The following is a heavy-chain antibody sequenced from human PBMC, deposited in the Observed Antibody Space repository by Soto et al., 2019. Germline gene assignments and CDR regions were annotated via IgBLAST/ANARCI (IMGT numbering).Heavy chain of an antibody. V-gene: IGHV1-18*01. Sequence: ASVKVSCKVSGYTLTELSMHWVRQAPGKGLEWMGCISPYNGNTDYAQKFQGRVTMTTDTSTSTAYMELRGLESDDTAVYYCAREEAQYFYMDVWGKGTTVTVSS. J-gene: IGHJ6*03. CDR1: GYTLTELS. CDR2: ISPYNGNT. CDR3: AREEAQYFYMDV.